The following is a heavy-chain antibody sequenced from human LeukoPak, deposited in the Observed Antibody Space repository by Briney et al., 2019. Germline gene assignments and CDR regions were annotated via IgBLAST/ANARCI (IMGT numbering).Heavy chain of an antibody. J-gene: IGHJ6*03. CDR3: ARARGDTAMEYYYYYYMDV. CDR2: IVVGSGNT. Sequence: SVKVSCKASGFTFTSSAVQWVRQARGQRLEWIGWIVVGSGNTNYAQKFQERVTITRDMSTSTAYMELSSLRSEDTAVYYCARARGDTAMEYYYYYYMDVWGKGTTVTVSS. V-gene: IGHV1-58*01. CDR1: GFTFTSSA. D-gene: IGHD5-18*01.